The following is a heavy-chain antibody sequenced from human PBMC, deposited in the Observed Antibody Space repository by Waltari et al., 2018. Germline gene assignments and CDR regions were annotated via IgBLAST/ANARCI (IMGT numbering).Heavy chain of an antibody. CDR1: GFRSSSSW. CDR2: IKRDASEK. Sequence: QLVESGGGLVQPGGSLRLSCRASGFRSSSSWMTWVRQAPGKGLEWVANIKRDASEKSYVGSVEGRFTISRDNAENSLYLQMNSLRVEDTAVYYCARDLMRVAGTLWGQGTLVTVSS. V-gene: IGHV3-7*04. CDR3: ARDLMRVAGTL. D-gene: IGHD6-13*01. J-gene: IGHJ4*02.